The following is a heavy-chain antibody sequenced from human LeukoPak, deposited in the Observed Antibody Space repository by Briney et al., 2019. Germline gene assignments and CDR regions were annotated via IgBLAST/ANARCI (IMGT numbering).Heavy chain of an antibody. CDR2: TNGNGAST. V-gene: IGHV3-23*01. CDR3: AKGTTVARYYAMDV. D-gene: IGHD3-16*02. J-gene: IGHJ6*02. CDR1: GFTFSNYA. Sequence: GGSLRLSCAASGFTFSNYAMSWVRQAPGKGLEWVSGTNGNGASTYYADSVEGRFTISRDNFKNTLFLEMNSLRADDTAVYYCAKGTTVARYYAMDVWGQGTTVTVSS.